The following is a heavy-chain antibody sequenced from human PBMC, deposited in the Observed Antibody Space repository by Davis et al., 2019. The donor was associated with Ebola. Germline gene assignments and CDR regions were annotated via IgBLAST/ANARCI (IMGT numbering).Heavy chain of an antibody. CDR1: GGSTSGYF. CDR2: IYDSGSI. D-gene: IGHD3-16*01. J-gene: IGHJ4*02. V-gene: IGHV4-59*01. CDR3: ARDEQGINAGFDY. Sequence: MPSETLSLTCTVSGGSTSGYFWSWIRQPPGEGLEWIGYIYDSGSIKYNPSLKSRATISVDTSRNQISLRMTSVTAADTAVYYCARDEQGINAGFDYWGQGTLVTVSS.